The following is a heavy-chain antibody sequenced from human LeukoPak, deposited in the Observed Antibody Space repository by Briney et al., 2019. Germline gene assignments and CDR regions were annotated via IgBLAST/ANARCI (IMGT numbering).Heavy chain of an antibody. J-gene: IGHJ5*02. CDR3: ARERRYCSGGSCYPHNWFDP. Sequence: ASVKVSCKASGYTFTGYYMHWVRQAPGQGLEWMGRINPNSGGTKYAQKFQGRVTMTRDTSISTAYMELSRLRSDDTAVYYCARERRYCSGGSCYPHNWFDPWGQGTLVTVSS. CDR1: GYTFTGYY. V-gene: IGHV1-2*06. D-gene: IGHD2-15*01. CDR2: INPNSGGT.